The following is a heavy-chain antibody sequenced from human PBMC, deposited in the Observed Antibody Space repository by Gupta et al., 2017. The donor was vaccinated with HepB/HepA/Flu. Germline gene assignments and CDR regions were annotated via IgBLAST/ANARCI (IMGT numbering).Heavy chain of an antibody. Sequence: QVQLQQWGAGLLKPSETLSLTCAVYGWSFSGYYWSWIRQPPGKGLEGIGEINHSGSNNYKPSLKRRVTISVDTSKNQFSLKLSSVTAAETAVYYGARGEKQQLDNVRAGYFDYWGQGTLVTVSS. V-gene: IGHV4-34*01. J-gene: IGHJ4*02. CDR1: GWSFSGYY. CDR2: INHSGSN. D-gene: IGHD6-13*01. CDR3: ARGEKQQLDNVRAGYFDY.